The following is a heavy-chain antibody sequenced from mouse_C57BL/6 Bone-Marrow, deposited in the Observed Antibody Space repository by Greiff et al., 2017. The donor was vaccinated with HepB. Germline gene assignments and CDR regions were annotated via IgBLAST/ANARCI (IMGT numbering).Heavy chain of an antibody. CDR1: YTFSRRVH. J-gene: IGHJ4*01. V-gene: IGHV1-87*01. D-gene: IGHD2-4*01. CDR2: GQGLEWIG. CDR3: SVDSAVYYCACTYYDYPYAMDY. Sequence: VQLQQSGPELARPWASVKISCQAFYTFSRRVHFAIRDTNYWMQWVKQRPGQGLEWIGAIYPGNGDTSYNQKFKGKATLTADKSSSTAYMQLISLTSVDSAVYYCACTYYDYPYAMDYWGQGTAVTVSS.